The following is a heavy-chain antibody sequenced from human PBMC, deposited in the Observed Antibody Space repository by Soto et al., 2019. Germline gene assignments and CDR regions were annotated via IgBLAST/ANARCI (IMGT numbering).Heavy chain of an antibody. D-gene: IGHD3-10*01. CDR1: GGSISSGDYY. Sequence: QVQLQESGPGLVKPSQTLSLTCTVSGGSISSGDYYWSWIRQPPGKGLEWIGYIYYSGSTYYNPSLKSRVTIAVDTSENQFALKLSSVTAADTAVYYCARVGGFGATTIDYWGQGTLVTVSS. CDR2: IYYSGST. V-gene: IGHV4-30-4*01. J-gene: IGHJ4*02. CDR3: ARVGGFGATTIDY.